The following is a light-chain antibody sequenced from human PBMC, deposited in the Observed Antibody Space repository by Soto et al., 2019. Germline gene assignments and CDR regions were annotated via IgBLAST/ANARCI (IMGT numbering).Light chain of an antibody. CDR2: YDS. CDR3: QVWNSDGAHPV. CDR1: NVGSKS. J-gene: IGLJ3*02. Sequence: SYELTQPPSVSVAPGKTAKITCGVDNVGSKSVHWYQQKPGQAPVLVIYYDSDRPSGIPERFSGTNSENTATLIISGVEAGDEADYYCQVWNSDGAHPVFGGGTKVTVL. V-gene: IGLV3-21*04.